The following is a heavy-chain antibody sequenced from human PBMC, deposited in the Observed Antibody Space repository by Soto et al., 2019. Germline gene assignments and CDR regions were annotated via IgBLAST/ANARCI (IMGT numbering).Heavy chain of an antibody. CDR2: ISAYEGGT. D-gene: IGHD3-16*01. V-gene: IGHV1-18*04. CDR1: NSVLTTSV. J-gene: IGHJ4*01. CDR3: ARGGGPYLRPLEI. Sequence: QALLEQSGPEVKKPGDSVRISCWLYNSVLTTSVITWLRQAPGLGLEWMGWISAYEGGTLSALKFRNTLVMTTDSMTNMAYRKLWDLTFDDPAVYFGARGGGPYLRPLEIWGQGTPVTVSS.